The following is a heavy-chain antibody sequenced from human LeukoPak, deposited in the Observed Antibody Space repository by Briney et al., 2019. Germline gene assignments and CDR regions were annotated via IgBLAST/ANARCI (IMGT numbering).Heavy chain of an antibody. CDR3: ARMYSSSSYNWFDP. CDR2: IIPIFGTA. D-gene: IGHD6-6*01. J-gene: IGHJ5*02. V-gene: IGHV1-69*05. CDR1: GGTFSSYA. Sequence: SVKVSCKASGGTFSSYAISWVRQAPGQGLEWMGGIIPIFGTANYAQKFQGRVTITTDGSTSTAYMELSSLRSEDTAVYYCARMYSSSSYNWFDPWGQGTLVTVSS.